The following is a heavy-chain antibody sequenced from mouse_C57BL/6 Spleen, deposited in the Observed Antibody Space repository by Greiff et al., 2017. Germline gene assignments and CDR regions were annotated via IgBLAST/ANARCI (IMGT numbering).Heavy chain of an antibody. Sequence: VQLQQSGPGLVQPSQSLSITCTVSGFSLTSYGVHWVRQSPGKGLEWLGVIWRGGSTDYTAAFMSRLSITKDNSKSQVFFKMNLLQADDTAIYYCAKPRDYDEDYYAMDYWGQGTSVTVSS. V-gene: IGHV2-5*01. CDR2: IWRGGST. D-gene: IGHD2-4*01. CDR1: GFSLTSYG. J-gene: IGHJ4*01. CDR3: AKPRDYDEDYYAMDY.